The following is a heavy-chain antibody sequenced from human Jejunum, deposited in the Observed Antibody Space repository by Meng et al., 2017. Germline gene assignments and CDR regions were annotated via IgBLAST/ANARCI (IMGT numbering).Heavy chain of an antibody. J-gene: IGHJ4*02. CDR3: ARVLALIDS. CDR1: GESFSGYY. D-gene: IGHD3-3*02. CDR2: ITYTGVV. V-gene: IGHV4-34*02. Sequence: VQHQQWGAGTWKPAETRSPTVAVVGESFSGYYGNWLRQSPGKGLEWIGQITYTGVVDYNPSLKSRVTIFVDTPKRQFSLNLTSVTAADTAVYYCARVLALIDSWGQGTLVTVSS.